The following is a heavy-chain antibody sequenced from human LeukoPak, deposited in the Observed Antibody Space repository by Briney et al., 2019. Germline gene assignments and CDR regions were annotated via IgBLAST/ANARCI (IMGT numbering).Heavy chain of an antibody. V-gene: IGHV4-34*01. CDR2: INHSGST. J-gene: IGHJ4*02. CDR3: ARGRGKDDSSGIFDY. CDR1: GGSFSGYY. Sequence: SETLSLTCAVYGGSFSGYYWSWIRQPPGKGLEWIGEINHSGSTNYNPSLKSRVTISVDTSKNQFSLKLSSVTAADTAVYYCARGRGKDDSSGIFDYWGQGTLVTVSS. D-gene: IGHD3-22*01.